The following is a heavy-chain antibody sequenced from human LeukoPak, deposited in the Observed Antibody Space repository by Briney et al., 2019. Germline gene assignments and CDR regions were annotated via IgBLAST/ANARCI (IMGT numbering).Heavy chain of an antibody. CDR2: ISAYNGNT. V-gene: IGHV1-18*01. Sequence: GASVKVSCKASGYTFTSYGISWVRQAPGQGLEWMGWISAYNGNTNYAQKLQGRVTMTTDTSTSTAYMELRSLRSDDTAVYYCARAVIVEQWLNHWFDPWGQGTLVTVSS. CDR1: GYTFTSYG. J-gene: IGHJ5*02. D-gene: IGHD6-19*01. CDR3: ARAVIVEQWLNHWFDP.